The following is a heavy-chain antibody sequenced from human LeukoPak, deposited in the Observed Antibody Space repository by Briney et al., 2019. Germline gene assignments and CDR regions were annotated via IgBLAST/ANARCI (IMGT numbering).Heavy chain of an antibody. CDR2: LKGNGET. V-gene: IGHV3-23*01. D-gene: IGHD3-16*01. Sequence: SGGSLRLSCAASGFSLSNYAMSWVRQAPARGPEWVSSLKGNGETFYADSVKGRFTLSRDDSRNTVCLQLNNLRVEDTARYYCARASWVSYADAVWWGQGTEVTVSS. CDR3: ARASWVSYADAVW. CDR1: GFSLSNYA. J-gene: IGHJ4*02.